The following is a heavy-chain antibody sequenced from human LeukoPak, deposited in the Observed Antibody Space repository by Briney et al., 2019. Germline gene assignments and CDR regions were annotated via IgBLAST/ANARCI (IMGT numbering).Heavy chain of an antibody. J-gene: IGHJ4*02. CDR1: GGSVSSGSYY. V-gene: IGHV4-61*01. CDR2: IYYSGST. D-gene: IGHD5-24*01. Sequence: SETLSLTCTVSGGSVSSGSYYWSWIRQPPGKGLEWIGYIYYSGSTNYNPSLKSRVTVSVDTSKNQFSLKLSSVTAADTAIYYCARGQLGDGYNFDYWGQGTLVTVSS. CDR3: ARGQLGDGYNFDY.